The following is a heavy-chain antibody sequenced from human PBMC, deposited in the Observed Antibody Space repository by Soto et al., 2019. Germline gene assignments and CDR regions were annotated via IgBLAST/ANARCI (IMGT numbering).Heavy chain of an antibody. Sequence: SETLSLSCAGYGGFLSEAYWTWIRQPPGEGLEWVGEINHVVGTNYNPSLKSRVTMSVDTSQNQFSLRLISVTAADTAMYFCVRIRYQLPSSVLWLDPWGQGTPVTVS. D-gene: IGHD3-16*01. V-gene: IGHV4-34*01. CDR2: INHVVGT. CDR1: GGFLSEAY. J-gene: IGHJ5*02. CDR3: VRIRYQLPSSVLWLDP.